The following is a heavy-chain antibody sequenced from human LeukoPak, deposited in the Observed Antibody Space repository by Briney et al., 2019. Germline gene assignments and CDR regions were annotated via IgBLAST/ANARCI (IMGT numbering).Heavy chain of an antibody. D-gene: IGHD3-16*02. Sequence: PLETLSLTCTVSGDSNMNYYWTWIRQSAGKGLEWIGRVYIDGSTNYNPSLESRVTMSLDTSKNQFSLKLSSVTAADTAVYYCARSLPPLRRYPFYYYMEVWGKGTTVTVSS. CDR1: GDSNMNYY. CDR3: ARSLPPLRRYPFYYYMEV. V-gene: IGHV4-4*07. CDR2: VYIDGST. J-gene: IGHJ6*03.